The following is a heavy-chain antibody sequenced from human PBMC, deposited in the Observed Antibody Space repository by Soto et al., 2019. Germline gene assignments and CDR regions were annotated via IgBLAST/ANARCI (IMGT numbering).Heavy chain of an antibody. CDR1: GGSISSSSYY. J-gene: IGHJ5*02. CDR2: IYYSGST. D-gene: IGHD6-19*01. V-gene: IGHV4-39*01. CDR3: ARPASSGWYDWFDP. Sequence: ETLSLTCTFSGGSISSSSYYWGWIRQPPGKGLEWIGSIYYSGSTYYNPSLKSRVTISVDTSKNQFSLKLSSVTAADTAVYYCARPASSGWYDWFDPWGQGTLVTVSS.